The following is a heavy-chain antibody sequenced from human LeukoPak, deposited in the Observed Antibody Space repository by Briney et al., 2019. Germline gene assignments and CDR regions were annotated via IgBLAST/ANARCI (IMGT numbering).Heavy chain of an antibody. Sequence: SETLSLTCTVSGASINSYYWSWIRQPPGKGLEWIGYIYYSGSTNYNPSLKSRTTISVDTSRKQFSLRLSSVTAADTAVYYCARGKRGLRDWGQGTLVTVSS. CDR3: ARGKRGLRD. CDR1: GASINSYY. J-gene: IGHJ4*02. D-gene: IGHD3/OR15-3a*01. V-gene: IGHV4-59*01. CDR2: IYYSGST.